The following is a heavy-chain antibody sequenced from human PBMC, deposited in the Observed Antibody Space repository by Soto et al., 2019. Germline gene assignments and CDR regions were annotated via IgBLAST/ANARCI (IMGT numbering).Heavy chain of an antibody. Sequence: GPPVKVSCTTSGYTFTIYYIHWVRQAPGQRLEWMGVINPSGAITTYAQRFQGRVTMTRDTSTSTVYIELSSLRSDDTAVYYCGRGCRYSDYYYYYGMDVWAKGPRSPS. CDR2: INPSGAIT. CDR1: GYTFTIYY. D-gene: IGHD2-15*01. V-gene: IGHV1-46*01. CDR3: GRGCRYSDYYYYYGMDV. J-gene: IGHJ6*02.